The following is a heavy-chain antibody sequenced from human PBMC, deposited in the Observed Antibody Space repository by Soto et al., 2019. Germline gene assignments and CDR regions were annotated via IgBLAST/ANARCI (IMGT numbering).Heavy chain of an antibody. V-gene: IGHV4-4*02. Sequence: QVQLQESGPGLVKPSETLSLTCTVSSDSIAGENWWSWVRQPPGMGLEWIGEIFHTGGTNYNPSLKSRVTMEVDQSKHPFSLKLISATAADTAVYYCARVFSSGSGWMYYFDFWGQGPLVSVSS. CDR2: IFHTGGT. J-gene: IGHJ4*02. CDR3: ARVFSSGSGWMYYFDF. D-gene: IGHD6-25*01. CDR1: SDSIAGENW.